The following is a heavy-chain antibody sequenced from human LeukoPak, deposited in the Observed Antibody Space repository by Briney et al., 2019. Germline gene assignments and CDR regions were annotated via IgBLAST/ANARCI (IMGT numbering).Heavy chain of an antibody. V-gene: IGHV3-23*01. CDR3: AKGRTMIVVVTFFDY. Sequence: ISGSGGSTYYADSVKGRFTISRDNSKNTLYLQMNSLRAEDTAVYYCAKGRTMIVVVTFFDYWGQGTLVTVSS. J-gene: IGHJ4*02. D-gene: IGHD3-22*01. CDR2: ISGSGGST.